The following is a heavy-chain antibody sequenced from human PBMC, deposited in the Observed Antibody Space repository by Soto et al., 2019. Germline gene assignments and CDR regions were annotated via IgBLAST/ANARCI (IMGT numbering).Heavy chain of an antibody. D-gene: IGHD3-16*01. J-gene: IGHJ6*02. Sequence: EVQLVESGGGLVLPGGSLRLSCAASGFTFSRYWMHWVRQAPGKGLVWVSRISSYGSDTHYADSVKGRFTISRDNAKNTLYLQMNSLRADCTAVYYCASNYAYAEGYYWYGIDVWGQGTTVTVSS. V-gene: IGHV3-74*01. CDR3: ASNYAYAEGYYWYGIDV. CDR1: GFTFSRYW. CDR2: ISSYGSDT.